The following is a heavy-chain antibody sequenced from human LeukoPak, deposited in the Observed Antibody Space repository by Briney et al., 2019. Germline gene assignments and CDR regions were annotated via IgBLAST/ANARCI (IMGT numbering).Heavy chain of an antibody. D-gene: IGHD5-18*01. J-gene: IGHJ6*03. CDR3: AGVDTAMVFYYYYMDV. CDR2: IIPIFGTA. V-gene: IGHV1-69*05. Sequence: SVKVSCXASGGTFISYAISWVRQAPGQGLEWMGRIIPIFGTANYAQKFQGRVTITTDESTSTAYMELSSLRSEDTAVYYCAGVDTAMVFYYYYMDVWGKGTTVTVSS. CDR1: GGTFISYA.